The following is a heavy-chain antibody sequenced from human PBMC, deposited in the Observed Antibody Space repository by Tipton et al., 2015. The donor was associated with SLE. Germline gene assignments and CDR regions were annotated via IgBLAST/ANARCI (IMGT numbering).Heavy chain of an antibody. CDR1: GFTFSSYS. J-gene: IGHJ4*02. CDR2: ISSSGSTI. V-gene: IGHV3-48*04. CDR3: ASDFGGPDY. D-gene: IGHD2-15*01. Sequence: GSLRLSCAASGFTFSSYSLNWVRQAPGKGLEWVSYISSSGSTIYYADSVKGRFTISRDNAKNSLYLQMNSLRAEDTAVYYCASDFGGPDYWGQGTLVTVSS.